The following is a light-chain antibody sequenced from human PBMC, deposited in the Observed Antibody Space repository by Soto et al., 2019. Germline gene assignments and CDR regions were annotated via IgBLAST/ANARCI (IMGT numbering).Light chain of an antibody. CDR2: SNN. Sequence: SVLTHSPSASGTAGQRVTISCSEGSSNIGGNTVNWYQQLPGTAPKLLIYSNNQRPSGVPDRFSGSKSGTSASLAISGLQSEDEADYYCAAWDDSLNGYVFGTGTKVTVL. CDR1: SSNIGGNT. J-gene: IGLJ1*01. V-gene: IGLV1-44*01. CDR3: AAWDDSLNGYV.